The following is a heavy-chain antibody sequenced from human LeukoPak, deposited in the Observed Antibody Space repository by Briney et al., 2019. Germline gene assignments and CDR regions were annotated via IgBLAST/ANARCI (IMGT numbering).Heavy chain of an antibody. J-gene: IGHJ4*02. V-gene: IGHV1-18*04. Sequence: ASVKVSCKASGYTFTSYYMHWVRQAPGQGLEWMGWISAYNGNTNYAQKLQGRVTMTTDTSTSTAYMELRSLRSDDTAVYYCARDLAVDDNSGYYSYWGQGTLVTVSS. CDR3: ARDLAVDDNSGYYSY. CDR2: ISAYNGNT. D-gene: IGHD5-12*01. CDR1: GYTFTSYY.